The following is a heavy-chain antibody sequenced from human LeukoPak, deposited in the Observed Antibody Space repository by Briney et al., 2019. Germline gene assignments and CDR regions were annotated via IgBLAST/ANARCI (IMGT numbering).Heavy chain of an antibody. J-gene: IGHJ3*02. CDR1: RFNFIRYE. V-gene: IGHV3-48*03. CDR2: ISASGSTI. CDR3: ARDRGTTMVRSFDI. Sequence: GGSLRLSCAASRFNFIRYEMNRVRQAPGKGLEWVSYISASGSTIYYADSVKGRFTISRDNAKNSLYLQMNSLRAEDTAVYYCARDRGTTMVRSFDIWGQGTMVTVSS. D-gene: IGHD4/OR15-4a*01.